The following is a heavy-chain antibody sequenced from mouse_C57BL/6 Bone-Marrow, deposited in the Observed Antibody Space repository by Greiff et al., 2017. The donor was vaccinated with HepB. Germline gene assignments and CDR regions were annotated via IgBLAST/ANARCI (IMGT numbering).Heavy chain of an antibody. Sequence: VQLKESGPGLVKPSQSLSLTCSVTGYSITSGYYWNWIRQFPGNKLEWMGYISYDGSNNYNPSLKNRISITRDTSKNQFFLKLNSVTTEDTATYYCAKRGYTGYYAMDYWGQGTSVTVSS. CDR2: ISYDGSN. V-gene: IGHV3-6*01. J-gene: IGHJ4*01. D-gene: IGHD4-1*01. CDR3: AKRGYTGYYAMDY. CDR1: GYSITSGYY.